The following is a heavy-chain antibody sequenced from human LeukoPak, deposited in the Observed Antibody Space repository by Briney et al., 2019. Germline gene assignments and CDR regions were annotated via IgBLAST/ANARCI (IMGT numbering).Heavy chain of an antibody. CDR3: ARVRSRMLTFGGILADAFDI. J-gene: IGHJ3*02. CDR1: GGSIIGSTYY. V-gene: IGHV4-61*01. D-gene: IGHD3-16*02. CDR2: VYYTGST. Sequence: PSETLSLTCTVSGGSIIGSTYYWSWIRQPPGEGLEWIGYVYYTGSTNYNPSLESRVTISVDTSKNQFSLNLNSVTAADTAVYYCARVRSRMLTFGGILADAFDIWGQGTLVTVSS.